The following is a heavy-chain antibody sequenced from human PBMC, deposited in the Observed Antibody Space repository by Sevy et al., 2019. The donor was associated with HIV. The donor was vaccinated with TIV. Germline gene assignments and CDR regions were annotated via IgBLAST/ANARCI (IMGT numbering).Heavy chain of an antibody. V-gene: IGHV4-59*13. CDR1: GGSISSYY. CDR2: ICYSGST. D-gene: IGHD3-9*01. J-gene: IGHJ6*02. Sequence: SETLSLTCTVSGGSISSYYWSWIRQPPGKGLEWIGYICYSGSTNYNPSLKSRVTISVDTSKNQFSLKLSSVTAADTAVYYCARVRDILTGSYYYGMDVWGQGTTVTVSS. CDR3: ARVRDILTGSYYYGMDV.